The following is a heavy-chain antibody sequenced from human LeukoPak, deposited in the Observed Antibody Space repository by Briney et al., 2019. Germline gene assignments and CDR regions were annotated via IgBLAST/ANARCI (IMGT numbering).Heavy chain of an antibody. J-gene: IGHJ4*02. CDR2: ITAGGDST. CDR3: AKSHASIWNVYDY. V-gene: IGHV3-23*01. Sequence: HAGGSLRLFCAASGFTFSGYAMSWVRLAPGEGLEWVSAITAGGDSTYYAESVKDRFTISRDNLKNMVFLQMSTLRAEDTAIYYCAKSHASIWNVYDYWGQGTLVTVSS. D-gene: IGHD6-13*01. CDR1: GFTFSGYA.